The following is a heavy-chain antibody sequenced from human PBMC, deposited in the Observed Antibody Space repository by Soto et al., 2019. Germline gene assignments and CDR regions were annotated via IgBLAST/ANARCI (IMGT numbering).Heavy chain of an antibody. CDR2: ISGSGGRT. V-gene: IGHV3-23*01. J-gene: IGHJ4*02. CDR3: AKRAQIYDPGYYFDF. Sequence: GGSLRLSCAASGFTFSDYAMSWVRQGPGKGLEWVSTISGSGGRTFYADSVKGRFTISRDNSKNTLSLQMNSLRAEDTAVYYSAKRAQIYDPGYYFDFWGQGTPVTVSS. D-gene: IGHD5-12*01. CDR1: GFTFSDYA.